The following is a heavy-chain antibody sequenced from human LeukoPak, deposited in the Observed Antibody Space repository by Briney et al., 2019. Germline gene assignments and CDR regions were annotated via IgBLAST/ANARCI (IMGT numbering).Heavy chain of an antibody. CDR1: GFTVSSNY. D-gene: IGHD6-19*01. CDR3: ARDEPVAGRNEYFQH. J-gene: IGHJ1*01. CDR2: IYSGGST. Sequence: GGSLRLSFAASGFTVSSNYMSWVRQAPGKGLEGVSVIYSGGSTYYADSVKGRFTISRDNSKNTLYLQMNSLRAEDTAVYYCARDEPVAGRNEYFQHWGQGTLVTVSS. V-gene: IGHV3-66*01.